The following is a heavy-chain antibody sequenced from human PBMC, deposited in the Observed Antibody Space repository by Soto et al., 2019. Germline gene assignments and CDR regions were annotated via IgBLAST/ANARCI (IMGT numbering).Heavy chain of an antibody. CDR2: VHYSGSA. V-gene: IGHV4-39*01. Sequence: QLQLQESGPGLVKPSETLSLTCSVSGGSISTSSYFWGWIRQPPGKGLEWVGAVHYSGSANYRSSLQSRVTISVDTSQTQFSLRLRSVTAADTAVYYCARHRWGSGSYSGLLDFWGQGALVTVSS. D-gene: IGHD3-10*01. J-gene: IGHJ4*02. CDR3: ARHRWGSGSYSGLLDF. CDR1: GGSISTSSYF.